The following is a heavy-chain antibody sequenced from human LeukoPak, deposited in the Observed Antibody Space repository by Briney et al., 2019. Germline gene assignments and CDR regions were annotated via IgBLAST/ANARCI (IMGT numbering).Heavy chain of an antibody. V-gene: IGHV1-8*01. CDR3: ARGPPYGPQHY. J-gene: IGHJ4*02. D-gene: IGHD4-17*01. CDR1: GYTFTNYD. CDR2: INPNSGNT. Sequence: ASVKVSCKASGYTFTNYDINWVRQATGQGLEWMGWINPNSGNTGYLQKFQGRVTITRKTSINTAYMDLSSLRSEDTAVYYCARGPPYGPQHYWGQGTLVTVSS.